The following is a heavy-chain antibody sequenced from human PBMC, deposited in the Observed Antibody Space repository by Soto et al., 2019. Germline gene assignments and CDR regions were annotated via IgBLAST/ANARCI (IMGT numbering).Heavy chain of an antibody. CDR3: ARGYCSGTSCYPNWFDP. V-gene: IGHV3-7*04. D-gene: IGHD2-2*01. Sequence: EVQLVASGGGLVQPGGSLRLSCAASGFTFSSYWMSWVRQAPGKGLEWVANIKVDGSEKYYVDSVKGRFTISRDNAENSLYLQMNSLRAEDTAVYHCARGYCSGTSCYPNWFDPWGQGTLVTVSS. CDR1: GFTFSSYW. J-gene: IGHJ5*02. CDR2: IKVDGSEK.